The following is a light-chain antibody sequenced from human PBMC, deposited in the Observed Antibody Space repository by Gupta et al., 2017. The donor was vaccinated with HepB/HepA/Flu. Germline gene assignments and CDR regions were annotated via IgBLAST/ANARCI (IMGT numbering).Light chain of an antibody. CDR3: QQYNNWPLT. CDR1: QSVGSN. V-gene: IGKV3-15*01. Sequence: EIVMTQSPATLSVSPGESATLSCWASQSVGSNLAWYQQKPGQAPRLLIYGASTRATGVPARFSGDGSGTEFTLTISSLQSEDFAVYSCQQYNNWPLTFGGGTKVEIK. CDR2: GAS. J-gene: IGKJ4*01.